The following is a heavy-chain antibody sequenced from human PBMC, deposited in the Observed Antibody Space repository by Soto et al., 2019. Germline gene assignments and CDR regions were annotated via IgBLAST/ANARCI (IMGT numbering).Heavy chain of an antibody. Sequence: QITLKESGPTLVKPTQTLTLTCTFSGFSFTTDGMGVGWIRQPPGKALEWLALIYWDDDKRYSPSLKSRLTXXKXAXXXQXVXXXXXXDPADTATYXCAXLYWAASGTRYYFDYWGQGTLVTVSS. CDR1: GFSFTTDGMG. D-gene: IGHD6-13*01. V-gene: IGHV2-5*02. CDR2: IYWDDDK. CDR3: AXLYWAASGTRYYFDY. J-gene: IGHJ4*02.